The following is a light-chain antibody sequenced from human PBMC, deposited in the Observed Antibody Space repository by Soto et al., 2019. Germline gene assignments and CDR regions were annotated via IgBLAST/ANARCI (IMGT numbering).Light chain of an antibody. Sequence: QSVLTQPASVSGSPGQSITLSCTGTSSDVGSYNLVPWYQLHPGKAPKLMIYEGTKRPSGVSNRFSGSKSGSTASLTISGLQAEDEADYYCSSYAGSSSYVVFGGATQLTVL. CDR2: EGT. J-gene: IGLJ2*01. V-gene: IGLV2-23*01. CDR3: SSYAGSSSYVV. CDR1: SSDVGSYNL.